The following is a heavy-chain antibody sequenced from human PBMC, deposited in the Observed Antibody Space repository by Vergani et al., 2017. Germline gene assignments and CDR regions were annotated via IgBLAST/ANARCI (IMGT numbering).Heavy chain of an antibody. J-gene: IGHJ4*02. Sequence: QVQLQQWGAGLLKPSETLSLTCAVHGGSFSGYYWSWIRQPPGKGLEWIGEINHSGSTNYNPSLKSRVTISVDTSKNQFSLKLSSVTAADTAVYYSARISSGWYRRHFDYWGQGTLVTVSS. D-gene: IGHD6-19*01. CDR2: INHSGST. CDR1: GGSFSGYY. V-gene: IGHV4-34*01. CDR3: ARISSGWYRRHFDY.